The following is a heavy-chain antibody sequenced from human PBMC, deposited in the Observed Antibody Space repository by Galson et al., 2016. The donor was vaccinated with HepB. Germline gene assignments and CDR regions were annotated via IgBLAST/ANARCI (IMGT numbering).Heavy chain of an antibody. Sequence: SVKVSCKASGYTFTGXXMHWXXQAXXQGLXXMGXXNPNSGXTNYAQKFQGRVTMTRDTSISTAYMELSRLKSDDTAVYYCARGIIAALRVDPWGQGPLVTVSS. CDR3: ARGIIAALRVDP. D-gene: IGHD6-6*01. CDR2: XNPNSGXT. CDR1: GYTFTGXX. V-gene: IGHV1-2*02. J-gene: IGHJ5*02.